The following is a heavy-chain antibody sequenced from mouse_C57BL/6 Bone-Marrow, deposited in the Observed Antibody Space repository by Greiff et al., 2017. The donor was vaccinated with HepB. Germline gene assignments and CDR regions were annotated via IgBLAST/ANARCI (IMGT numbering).Heavy chain of an antibody. CDR2: INPNYGTT. J-gene: IGHJ2*01. CDR1: GYSFTDYN. CDR3: ARGDCFITTVVVTDFDY. D-gene: IGHD1-1*01. Sequence: EVQLQQSGPELVKPGASVKISCKASGYSFTDYNMNWVKQSNGKSLEWIGVINPNYGTTSYNQKFKGKATLTVDQSSSTAYMQLNSLTSEDSAVYYCARGDCFITTVVVTDFDYWGQGTTLTVSS. V-gene: IGHV1-39*01.